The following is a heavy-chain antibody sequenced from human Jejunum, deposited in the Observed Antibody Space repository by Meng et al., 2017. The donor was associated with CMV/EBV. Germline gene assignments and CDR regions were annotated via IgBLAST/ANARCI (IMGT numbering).Heavy chain of an antibody. CDR2: TNPRSANT. CDR3: ARNGIFFDY. CDR1: GYTFTSND. D-gene: IGHD1-14*01. J-gene: IGHJ4*02. Sequence: KGSCKAYGYTFTSNDITGVGQAAGQGLEWMGWTNPRSANTGSAQKFQGRLTMTMNTSIGTAYMELSSLRSEDTAVYYCARNGIFFDYWGQGALVTVSS. V-gene: IGHV1-8*01.